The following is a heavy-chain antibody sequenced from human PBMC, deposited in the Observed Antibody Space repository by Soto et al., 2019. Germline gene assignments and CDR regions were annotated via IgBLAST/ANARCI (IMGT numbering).Heavy chain of an antibody. V-gene: IGHV1-69*13. Sequence: GASVKVSCKASGGTFSSYAISWVRQAPGQGLEWMGGIIPIFGTANYAQKFQGRVTITADESTSTAYMELSSLRSEDTAVYYCARPNSMEHPYYDSSGYFPNSPFDPWGQGTLVTVSS. CDR3: ARPNSMEHPYYDSSGYFPNSPFDP. CDR2: IIPIFGTA. CDR1: GGTFSSYA. D-gene: IGHD3-22*01. J-gene: IGHJ5*02.